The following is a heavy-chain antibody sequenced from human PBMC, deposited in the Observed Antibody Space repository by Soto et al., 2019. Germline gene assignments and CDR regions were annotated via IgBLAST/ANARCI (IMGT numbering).Heavy chain of an antibody. CDR3: AKLNIVLMVYAIRFFDY. Sequence: GGSLRLSCAASGFTFSSYAMSWVRQAPGKGLEWVSAISGSVGSTYYADSVKGRFTISRDNSKNTLYLQMNSLRAEDTAVYYCAKLNIVLMVYAIRFFDYWGQGTLVTVSS. CDR2: ISGSVGST. V-gene: IGHV3-23*01. J-gene: IGHJ4*02. CDR1: GFTFSSYA. D-gene: IGHD2-8*01.